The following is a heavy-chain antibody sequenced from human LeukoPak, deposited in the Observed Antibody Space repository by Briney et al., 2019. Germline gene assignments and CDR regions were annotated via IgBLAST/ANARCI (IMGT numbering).Heavy chain of an antibody. J-gene: IGHJ4*02. D-gene: IGHD4-23*01. V-gene: IGHV4-4*07. Sequence: SETLSLTCTVSGAPISSYYWSWIRQPAGKGLEWIGRIYSNGSTIYSPSLKSRVTISLDTSKNQFSLKLTSVTAADTAVYYCARNSGDFWGQGTLVTVSS. CDR1: GAPISSYY. CDR2: IYSNGST. CDR3: ARNSGDF.